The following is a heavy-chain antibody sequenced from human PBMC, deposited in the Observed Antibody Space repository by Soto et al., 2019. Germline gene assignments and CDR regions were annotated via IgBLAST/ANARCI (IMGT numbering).Heavy chain of an antibody. CDR1: GYTFTSYG. CDR3: ASASSWYPYYYMDV. V-gene: IGHV1-18*01. J-gene: IGHJ6*03. CDR2: TSAYNGNT. D-gene: IGHD6-13*01. Sequence: ASVKVSCKASGYTFTSYGISWVRQAPGQGLEWMGWTSAYNGNTNYAQKLQGRVTMTTDTSTSTAYMELRSLRSDDTAVYYCASASSWYPYYYMDVWGKGTTVTVSS.